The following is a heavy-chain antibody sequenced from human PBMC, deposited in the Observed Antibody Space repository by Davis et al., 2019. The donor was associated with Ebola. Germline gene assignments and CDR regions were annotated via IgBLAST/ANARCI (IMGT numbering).Heavy chain of an antibody. J-gene: IGHJ4*02. D-gene: IGHD1-7*01. CDR3: ARQDDWNFPFDY. V-gene: IGHV4-59*01. CDR2: IYYSGST. CDR1: GGSISSYY. Sequence: SETLSLTCTVSGGSISSYYWSWIRQPPGKGLEWIGYIYYSGSTNYNPSLKSLLTISVDTSKNQFSLKLSSVTAADTAVYYCARQDDWNFPFDYWGQGTLVTVSS.